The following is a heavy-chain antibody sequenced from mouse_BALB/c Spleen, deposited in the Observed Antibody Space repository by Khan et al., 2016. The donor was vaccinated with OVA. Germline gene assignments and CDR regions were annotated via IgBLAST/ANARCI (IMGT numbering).Heavy chain of an antibody. J-gene: IGHJ3*01. CDR1: GFTFSNYG. CDR2: INSDGTYT. V-gene: IGHV5-6*01. D-gene: IGHD4-1*01. CDR3: ASHLTGSFAY. Sequence: EVQLQESGGDLVKPGGSLKLSCAASGFTFSNYGMSWVRQIPDKRLEWVATINSDGTYTYYPDSVKGRFTISRNNAKNTLYLEMSSLKSEDTAMYYCASHLTGSFAYWGQGTLVNVSA.